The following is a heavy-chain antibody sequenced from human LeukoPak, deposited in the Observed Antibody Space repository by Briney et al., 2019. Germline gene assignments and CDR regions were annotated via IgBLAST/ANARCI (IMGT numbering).Heavy chain of an antibody. CDR3: ARSDSSWYPYYYYGMDV. Sequence: ASVKVSCKASGYTFTSYDINWVRQATGQGLEWMGWMNPNSGNTGYAQKFQGRVTMTRNTSISTAYMELSSLRSEDTAVYYCARSDSSWYPYYYYGMDVWGQGTTDTVSS. V-gene: IGHV1-8*01. CDR2: MNPNSGNT. J-gene: IGHJ6*02. CDR1: GYTFTSYD. D-gene: IGHD6-13*01.